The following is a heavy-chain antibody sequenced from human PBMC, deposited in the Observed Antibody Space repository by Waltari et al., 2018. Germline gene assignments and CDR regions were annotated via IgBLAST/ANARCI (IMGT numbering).Heavy chain of an antibody. V-gene: IGHV3-30*02. CDR2: IRYDGSNK. J-gene: IGHJ4*02. D-gene: IGHD1-26*01. CDR1: GFTFSSYG. Sequence: QVQLVESGGGVVQPGGSLRLSCAASGFTFSSYGMHWVRQAPGKGLEWVAFIRYDGSNKYYADSVKGRFTISRDNSKNTLYLQMNSLRAEDTAVYYCAKDSLSQGSGSQETDYWGQGTLVTVSS. CDR3: AKDSLSQGSGSQETDY.